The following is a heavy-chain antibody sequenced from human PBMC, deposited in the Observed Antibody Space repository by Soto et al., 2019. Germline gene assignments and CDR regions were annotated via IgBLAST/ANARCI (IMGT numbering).Heavy chain of an antibody. D-gene: IGHD6-25*01. V-gene: IGHV4-59*01. CDR3: ARERQRPDPWYFDY. Sequence: SETLSLTCTVSGGSISSYYWSWIRQPPGKGLEWIGYIYYSGSTNYNPSLKSRVTISVETSKNQFSLKLSSVTAADTAVYCCARERQRPDPWYFDYWGQGTLVTVSS. CDR2: IYYSGST. J-gene: IGHJ4*02. CDR1: GGSISSYY.